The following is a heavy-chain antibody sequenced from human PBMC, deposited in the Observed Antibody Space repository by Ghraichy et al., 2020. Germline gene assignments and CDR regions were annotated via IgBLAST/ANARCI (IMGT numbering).Heavy chain of an antibody. CDR2: IKQDGSER. Sequence: GGSLRLSCAASGFTFSTYWMSWVRQAPGKGLEWVANIKQDGSERYYVDSVKGRFTISRDNAKNSLYLQMNSLRAEDTALYYCARDGRPSSWLDFDFWGQGTLVTVSS. V-gene: IGHV3-7*01. CDR3: ARDGRPSSWLDFDF. J-gene: IGHJ4*02. CDR1: GFTFSTYW. D-gene: IGHD6-13*01.